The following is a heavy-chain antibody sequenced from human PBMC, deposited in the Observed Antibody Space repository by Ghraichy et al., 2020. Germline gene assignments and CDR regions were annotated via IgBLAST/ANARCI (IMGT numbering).Heavy chain of an antibody. CDR2: ISGSGGST. J-gene: IGHJ6*02. CDR1: GFTFSSYA. V-gene: IGHV3-23*01. CDR3: AKGRGYYGSGSPREGLDV. D-gene: IGHD3-10*01. Sequence: GGSLRLSCAASGFTFSSYAMSWVRQAPGKGLEWVSGISGSGGSTYCADGVKGRFTISRDNTKNTLYLQMNRQREEDTAVYYCAKGRGYYGSGSPREGLDVWGQGTTVTVSS.